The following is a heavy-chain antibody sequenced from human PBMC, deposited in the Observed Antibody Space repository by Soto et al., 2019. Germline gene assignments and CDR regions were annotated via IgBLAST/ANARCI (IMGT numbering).Heavy chain of an antibody. Sequence: GGSLRLSCAASGFTVSSNYMSWVRQAPGKGLEWVSVNYSGGSTYYADSVKGRFTISRHNSKNTLYLQMNSLRAEDTAVYYCGRGACTNGVCYTRYFDYWCQGTLVTVSS. D-gene: IGHD2-8*01. CDR1: GFTVSSNY. V-gene: IGHV3-53*04. CDR2: NYSGGST. CDR3: GRGACTNGVCYTRYFDY. J-gene: IGHJ4*02.